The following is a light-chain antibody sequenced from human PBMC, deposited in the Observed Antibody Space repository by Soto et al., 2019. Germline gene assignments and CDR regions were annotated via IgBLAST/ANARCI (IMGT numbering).Light chain of an antibody. CDR2: EVT. Sequence: QSVLTQPPSASGSPGQSVTISCTGASSDVGTYNYVSWYQQHPGKAPKLMIYEVTKRPSGVPDRFSGSKSGNTASLTVSGLQADDEAEYYCSSYAGSNIFVFGSGTTVTVL. CDR3: SSYAGSNIFV. J-gene: IGLJ1*01. V-gene: IGLV2-8*01. CDR1: SSDVGTYNY.